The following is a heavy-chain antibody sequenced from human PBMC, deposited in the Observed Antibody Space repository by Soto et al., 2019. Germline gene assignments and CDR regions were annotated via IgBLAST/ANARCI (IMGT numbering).Heavy chain of an antibody. CDR1: GGSIRSGSHY. V-gene: IGHV4-31*03. CDR3: AREGGDGIDY. J-gene: IGHJ4*02. D-gene: IGHD3-16*01. Sequence: SETLSLTCTVSGGSIRSGSHYWSWIRQHPGKGLEWIGYIYYSGSTYYNPSLKSRITISISTSKNQFSLKLTSVAAADTAVYYCAREGGDGIDYWGQGTLVTVSS. CDR2: IYYSGST.